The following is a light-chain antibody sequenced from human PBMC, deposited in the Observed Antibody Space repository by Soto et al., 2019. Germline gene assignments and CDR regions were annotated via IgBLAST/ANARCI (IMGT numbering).Light chain of an antibody. J-gene: IGKJ1*01. Sequence: SPSVPPRERATLSWKAIQSLSNNIYLAWYQQKPGQAPRLLIYGASSRATGIPNRFSGSGSGTDFTLTISRLEPEDFAVYYCQQYGNSPQTFGQGTKVDIK. V-gene: IGKV3-20*01. CDR3: QQYGNSPQT. CDR2: GAS. CDR1: QSLSNNIY.